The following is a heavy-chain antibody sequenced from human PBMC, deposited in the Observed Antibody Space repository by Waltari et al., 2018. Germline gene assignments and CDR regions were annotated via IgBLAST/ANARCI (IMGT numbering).Heavy chain of an antibody. J-gene: IGHJ6*03. Sequence: QVQLQESGPGLVKPSETLSLTCTVSGGSISSHYWSWIRQPPGKGLEWIGYIYYSGSTNYNPSLKSRVTISVDTSKNQFSLKLSSVTAADTAVYYCARASGSYSYYYMDVWGKGTTVTVSS. CDR3: ARASGSYSYYYMDV. V-gene: IGHV4-59*11. D-gene: IGHD1-26*01. CDR2: IYYSGST. CDR1: GGSISSHY.